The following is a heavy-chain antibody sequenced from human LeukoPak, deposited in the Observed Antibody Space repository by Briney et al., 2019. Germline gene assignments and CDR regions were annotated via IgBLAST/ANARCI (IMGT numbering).Heavy chain of an antibody. D-gene: IGHD6-13*01. CDR1: GYTFTNYD. CDR2: MNPNSGNT. Sequence: GASVKVSCKASGYTFTNYDINWVRQATGQGLEWMGWMNPNSGNTGYAQKFQGRVTMTRDTSISTAYMELSSLRSEDTAVYYCARTYSSSWFNYYYYYGMDVWGQGTTVTVSS. CDR3: ARTYSSSWFNYYYYYGMDV. V-gene: IGHV1-8*01. J-gene: IGHJ6*02.